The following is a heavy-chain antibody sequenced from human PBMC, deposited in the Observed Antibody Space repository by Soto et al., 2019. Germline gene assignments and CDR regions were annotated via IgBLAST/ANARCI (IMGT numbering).Heavy chain of an antibody. D-gene: IGHD3-3*01. J-gene: IGHJ6*02. V-gene: IGHV4-30-2*01. CDR3: DREIFPYGMDV. CDR1: GGSINSGGYS. Sequence: QVQLQESGSGLVKPSQTLSLTCGVSGGSINSGGYSWSWIRQPPGRGLEWIGNIYASGSANYSPSLKTRVTISLERSMNQFSLKLGFVSAADTAVYYCDREIFPYGMDVWGPGTTVTVSS. CDR2: IYASGSA.